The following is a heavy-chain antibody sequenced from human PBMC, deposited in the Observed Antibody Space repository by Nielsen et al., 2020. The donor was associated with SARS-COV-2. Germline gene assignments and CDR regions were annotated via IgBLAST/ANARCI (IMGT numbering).Heavy chain of an antibody. CDR1: GFTFSSYW. J-gene: IGHJ4*02. D-gene: IGHD3-10*01. Sequence: GSLSLSCAASGFTFSSYWMSWVRQAPGKGLEWVVNIKQDGSEKYYVDSVKGRFTISRDNAKNSLYLQMNSLRAEDTAVYYCAREATRTYYYGSGTDYGGQGTLVTVSS. V-gene: IGHV3-7*03. CDR3: AREATRTYYYGSGTDY. CDR2: IKQDGSEK.